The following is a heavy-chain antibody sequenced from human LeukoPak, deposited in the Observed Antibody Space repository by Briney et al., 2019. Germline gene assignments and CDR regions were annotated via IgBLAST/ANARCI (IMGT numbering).Heavy chain of an antibody. V-gene: IGHV3-53*01. J-gene: IGHJ4*02. Sequence: PGGSLRLSCAVSGFSVSNNYTNWVRKAPGKGLEWVSLIYSRGGTSYADSVKGRFTISRDSSKNTLFLQMNSLRVEDTAVYYCARDPPGIAASGTYYWGQGTLVAVSS. CDR1: GFSVSNNY. CDR3: ARDPPGIAASGTYY. D-gene: IGHD6-13*01. CDR2: IYSRGGT.